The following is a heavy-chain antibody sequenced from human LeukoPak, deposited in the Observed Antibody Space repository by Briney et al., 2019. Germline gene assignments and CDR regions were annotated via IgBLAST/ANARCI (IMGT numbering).Heavy chain of an antibody. D-gene: IGHD5-24*01. V-gene: IGHV4-59*11. CDR3: ASGRDKLYYYMGV. J-gene: IGHJ6*03. CDR1: GGSISSHY. Sequence: SETLSLTCTVSGGSISSHYWSWIRQPPGKGLEWLGYIYYSGSTNYNPSLKSRVTISVDTSKNQFSLKLSSVTAADTAVYYCASGRDKLYYYMGVWGKGTTVTVSS. CDR2: IYYSGST.